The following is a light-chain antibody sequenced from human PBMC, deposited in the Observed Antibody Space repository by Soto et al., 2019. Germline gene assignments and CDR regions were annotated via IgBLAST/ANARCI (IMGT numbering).Light chain of an antibody. CDR1: QSVSSN. Sequence: PGERATLSCRASQSVSSNLAWYQQKPGQAPRLLIYGASTRATGIPDRFSGGGSGTEFTLTISSLQSEDFAVYYCQQYNNWPLTFGQGTKV. CDR3: QQYNNWPLT. V-gene: IGKV3-15*01. J-gene: IGKJ1*01. CDR2: GAS.